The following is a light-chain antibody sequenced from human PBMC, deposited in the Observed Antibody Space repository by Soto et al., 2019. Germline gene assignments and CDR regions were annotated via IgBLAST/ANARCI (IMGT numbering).Light chain of an antibody. J-gene: IGLJ1*01. Sequence: HSALTQPASVSGSPGQSITISCTGTSSDVGGYNYVSWYQQHPGKAPKLMIYDVSNRPSGVSIRFSGSKSGNTASLTISGLQAEDDADYYCNSYTSTSTQVFGTGTKLTVL. CDR1: SSDVGGYNY. V-gene: IGLV2-14*03. CDR3: NSYTSTSTQV. CDR2: DVS.